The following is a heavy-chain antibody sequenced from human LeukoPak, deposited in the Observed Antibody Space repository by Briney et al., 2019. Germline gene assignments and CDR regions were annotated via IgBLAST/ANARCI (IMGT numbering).Heavy chain of an antibody. D-gene: IGHD3-3*01. CDR1: GGSISSYY. Sequence: SETLSLTCTVSGGSISSYYWSWIRQPPGKGLEWIGYIYYSGSTNYNPSLKSRVTISVDTSKNQFSLKLSSVTAADTAVYYCARERRDYDFWSGYYKVMWFDPWGQGTLVTVSS. V-gene: IGHV4-59*01. CDR2: IYYSGST. CDR3: ARERRDYDFWSGYYKVMWFDP. J-gene: IGHJ5*02.